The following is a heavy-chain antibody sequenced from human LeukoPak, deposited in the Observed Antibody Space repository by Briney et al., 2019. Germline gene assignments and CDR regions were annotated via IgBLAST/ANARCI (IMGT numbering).Heavy chain of an antibody. V-gene: IGHV1-69*04. J-gene: IGHJ6*02. CDR2: IIPILGIA. CDR3: ARRSYDFWSGYFYYYGMDV. Sequence: GASVKVPCKASGGTFSSYAISWVRQAPGQGLEWMGRIIPILGIANYAQKFQGRVTITADKSTSTAYMELSSLRSEDTAVYYCARRSYDFWSGYFYYYGMDVWGQGTTVTVSS. D-gene: IGHD3-3*01. CDR1: GGTFSSYA.